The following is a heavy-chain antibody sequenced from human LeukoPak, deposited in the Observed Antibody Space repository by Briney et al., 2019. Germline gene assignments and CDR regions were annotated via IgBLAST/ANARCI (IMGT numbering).Heavy chain of an antibody. J-gene: IGHJ4*02. Sequence: PGGSLRLSCAASGFTFSSYAMSWVRQAPGKGLEWVSAISGSGGSTYYADSVKGRFSISRDNSKNTLYLQMNSLRAEDTAVYYCAKDTYYDSSGNFDYWGQGTLVTVSS. CDR3: AKDTYYDSSGNFDY. D-gene: IGHD3-22*01. V-gene: IGHV3-23*01. CDR1: GFTFSSYA. CDR2: ISGSGGST.